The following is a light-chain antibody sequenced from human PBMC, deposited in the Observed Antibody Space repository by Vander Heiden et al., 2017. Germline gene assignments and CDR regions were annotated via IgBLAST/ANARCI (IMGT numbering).Light chain of an antibody. Sequence: SYELTQPPSVSVSPGQTARITCSGDALPKKYAYWYQQKSGQAPVLVIYEDIKRPAGIPERFSGSSSGTMATLTISGAQVEDEADYYCYSNDSSASVVFGGGTKLTVL. CDR3: YSNDSSASVV. CDR1: ALPKKY. J-gene: IGLJ2*01. V-gene: IGLV3-10*01. CDR2: EDI.